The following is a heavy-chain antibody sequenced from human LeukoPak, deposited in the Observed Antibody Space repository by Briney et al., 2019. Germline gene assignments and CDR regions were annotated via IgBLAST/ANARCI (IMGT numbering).Heavy chain of an antibody. CDR3: ARKGYSSSWYAYYFDY. Sequence: GGSLRLSCAASGFTFSSYEMNWVRQAPGKGLEWVSGINWNGGSTGYADSVKGRFTISRDNAKNSLYLQMNSLRAEDTALYYCARKGYSSSWYAYYFDYWGQGTLVTVSS. J-gene: IGHJ4*02. CDR2: INWNGGST. D-gene: IGHD6-13*01. V-gene: IGHV3-20*04. CDR1: GFTFSSYE.